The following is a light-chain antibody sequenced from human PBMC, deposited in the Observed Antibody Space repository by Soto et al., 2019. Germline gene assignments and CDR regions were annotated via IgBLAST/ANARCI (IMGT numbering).Light chain of an antibody. CDR1: SSDVGAYNS. J-gene: IGLJ1*01. CDR3: SSFTSSHTYV. V-gene: IGLV2-14*01. CDR2: DVS. Sequence: QSALTQPASVSGSPGQSITISCTGTSSDVGAYNSVAWYQHNPGKAPKLMIYDVSNRPSGVSSRFSGSKSANTASLSISGLQADDEADYYCSSFTSSHTYVFGTGTKLTVL.